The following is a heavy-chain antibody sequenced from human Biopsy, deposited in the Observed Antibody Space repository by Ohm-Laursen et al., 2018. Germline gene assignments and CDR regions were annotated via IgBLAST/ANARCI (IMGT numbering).Heavy chain of an antibody. CDR3: TRGGYYYDSLAYYYWFDP. V-gene: IGHV1-2*02. CDR2: INAKTGDT. Sequence: SVTVSCNASGYTFTGYHVHWVRQAPGQGLEWMGWINAKTGDTNYAQKFQGRVTMTRDTSSSTAYVDLTSLRSDDTAVYYCTRGGYYYDSLAYYYWFDPWGQGTLVTVSS. CDR1: GYTFTGYH. J-gene: IGHJ5*02. D-gene: IGHD3-22*01.